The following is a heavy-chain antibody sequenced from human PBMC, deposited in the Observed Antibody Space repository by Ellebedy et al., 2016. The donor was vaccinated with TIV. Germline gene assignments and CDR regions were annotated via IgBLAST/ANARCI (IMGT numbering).Heavy chain of an antibody. CDR2: IYYSGSA. D-gene: IGHD2-15*01. CDR1: GDSIISRSYY. Sequence: MPSETLSLTCTVSGDSIISRSYYWAWIRQPPGKGLEWIGSIYYSGSAYYNSSLKSRVTISVDTSKNQFSLRLSSVTAADTAVYYCARLYCSRGSCYFGANWFDPWGQGTLVTVSS. V-gene: IGHV4-39*01. CDR3: ARLYCSRGSCYFGANWFDP. J-gene: IGHJ5*02.